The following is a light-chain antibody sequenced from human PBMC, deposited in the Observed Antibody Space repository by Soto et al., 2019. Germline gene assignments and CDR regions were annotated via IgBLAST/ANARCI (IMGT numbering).Light chain of an antibody. CDR1: QGISNY. V-gene: IGKV1-27*01. Sequence: IQVKQSPAAVSATVGDRVTIICRASQGISNYLAWYQQKPGEVPKLLIYAASTLQSGVPSRFSGSGSGTEFTLTISSLQPDDFATYSCQQYNSYSFGQGSNV. J-gene: IGKJ1*01. CDR2: AAS. CDR3: QQYNSYS.